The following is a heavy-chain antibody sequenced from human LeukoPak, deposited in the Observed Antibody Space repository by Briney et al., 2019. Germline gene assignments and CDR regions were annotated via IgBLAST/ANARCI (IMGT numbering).Heavy chain of an antibody. CDR2: ISFDGTNK. D-gene: IGHD6-19*01. J-gene: IGHJ4*02. Sequence: QPGGSLRLSCAASGFTFSTYAMHWVRQAPGKGLEWVTVISFDGTNKYYADSVKGRFTISRDSSKTTLYLQMSSLRAEDTAVYYCARAALSSGWKAGVNHWGQGTLVTVSS. CDR3: ARAALSSGWKAGVNH. V-gene: IGHV3-30*04. CDR1: GFTFSTYA.